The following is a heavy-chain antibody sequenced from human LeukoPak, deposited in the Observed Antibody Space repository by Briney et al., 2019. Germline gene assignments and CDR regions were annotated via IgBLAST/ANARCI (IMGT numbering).Heavy chain of an antibody. J-gene: IGHJ6*02. D-gene: IGHD3-3*01. Sequence: ASVTVSCTASGYTFTSYYMHWVRQAPGQGLEWMGIINPSGGSTSYAQKFQGRVTMTRDTSTSTVYMELSSLRSEDTAVYYCAREGRITIFGVVIPPYYYYGMDVWGQGTTVTVSS. CDR3: AREGRITIFGVVIPPYYYYGMDV. CDR1: GYTFTSYY. V-gene: IGHV1-46*01. CDR2: INPSGGST.